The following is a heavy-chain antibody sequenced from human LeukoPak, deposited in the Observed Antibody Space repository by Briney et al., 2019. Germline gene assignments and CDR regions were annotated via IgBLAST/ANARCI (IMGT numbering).Heavy chain of an antibody. J-gene: IGHJ6*03. CDR3: ARSVGYCSGGSCPGYYYYMDV. Sequence: ASVKVSCKASGYTFTSYGISWVRQAPGQGLEWMGWISAYNGNTNYAQKFQGRVTMTRDMSTSTVYMELSSLRSEDTAVYYCARSVGYCSGGSCPGYYYYMDVWGKGTTVTVSS. D-gene: IGHD2-15*01. CDR1: GYTFTSYG. V-gene: IGHV1-18*01. CDR2: ISAYNGNT.